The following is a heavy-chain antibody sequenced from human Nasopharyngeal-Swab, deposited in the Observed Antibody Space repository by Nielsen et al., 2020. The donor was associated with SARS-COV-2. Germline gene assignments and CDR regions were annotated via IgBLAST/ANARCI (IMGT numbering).Heavy chain of an antibody. Sequence: GESLKISCAASGFTFDDYAMHWVRQAPGKGLEWVSHISGSGGGTYYTDSVKGRFTISRDNSKNALHLHMSSLRAEDTAVYYCAKDKEDLRGVGSYDYWGQGTLVTVSS. J-gene: IGHJ4*02. CDR3: AKDKEDLRGVGSYDY. CDR2: ISGSGGGT. D-gene: IGHD3-10*01. V-gene: IGHV3-23*01. CDR1: GFTFDDYA.